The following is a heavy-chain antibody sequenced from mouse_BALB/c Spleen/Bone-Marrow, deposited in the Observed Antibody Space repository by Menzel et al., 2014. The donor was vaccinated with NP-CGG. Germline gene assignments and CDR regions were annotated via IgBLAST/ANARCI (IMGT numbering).Heavy chain of an antibody. CDR2: IDPANGNT. D-gene: IGHD2-2*01. CDR3: ARGLRQYYYAMDY. CDR1: GFNIKDTY. J-gene: IGHJ4*01. V-gene: IGHV14-3*02. Sequence: EVQLQQSGAELVKPGASVKLSCTASGFNIKDTYMHWVKQRPEQGLEWIGRIDPANGNTKYDPKFQGKATITADTSPNTAYLQLSSLTSEDTAVYYCARGLRQYYYAMDYWVQGTSVIVSS.